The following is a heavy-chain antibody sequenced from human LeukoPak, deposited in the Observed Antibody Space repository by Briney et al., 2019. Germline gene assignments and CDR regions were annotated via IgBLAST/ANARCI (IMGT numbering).Heavy chain of an antibody. D-gene: IGHD3-10*01. Sequence: SETLSLTCTVSGGSITSYYWSWIRQPAGKGLEWIGLIYITGTTNYNPSLKSRVTMSVDTSKNQFSLKVRSVTAADTAVYFCARQELSYGSGSHFDYWGQGILVTVSS. CDR2: IYITGTT. V-gene: IGHV4-4*07. CDR1: GGSITSYY. J-gene: IGHJ4*02. CDR3: ARQELSYGSGSHFDY.